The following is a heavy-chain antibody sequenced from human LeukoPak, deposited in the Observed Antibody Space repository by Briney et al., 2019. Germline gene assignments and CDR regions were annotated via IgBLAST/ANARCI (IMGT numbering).Heavy chain of an antibody. CDR2: IYYSGST. CDR3: ARAGVSSGYWSL. V-gene: IGHV4-59*01. Sequence: SETLSLTCTVSGGSISTYYSSWIRQPPGKGLEWIGYIYYSGSTNYNPSLKSRVTISVDTSKNQFSLKLTSLTAADTAVYYCARAGVSSGYWSLWGQGTLVTVSS. D-gene: IGHD3-22*01. J-gene: IGHJ4*02. CDR1: GGSISTYY.